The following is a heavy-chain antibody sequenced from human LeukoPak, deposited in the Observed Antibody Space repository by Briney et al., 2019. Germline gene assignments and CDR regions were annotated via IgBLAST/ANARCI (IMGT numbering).Heavy chain of an antibody. V-gene: IGHV3-30*01. CDR3: ARGAGTTVYYIDV. CDR2: ISNDGTNK. Sequence: GRSLRLSCAASGFTFSTFPMHWVRQAPGKGLQWVAVISNDGTNKYYADSVKGRFTISRDNPKNTLFLQMNSLTTEDTAVYYCARGAGTTVYYIDVWGNGTTVTVSS. D-gene: IGHD1-7*01. CDR1: GFTFSTFP. J-gene: IGHJ6*03.